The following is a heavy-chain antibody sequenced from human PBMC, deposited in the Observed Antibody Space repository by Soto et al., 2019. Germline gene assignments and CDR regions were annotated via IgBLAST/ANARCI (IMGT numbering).Heavy chain of an antibody. CDR2: IYYSATT. Sequence: TLSLTCTVSGGSISSGDYYWSWIRQPPGKGLEWIGYIYYSATTYYNPSFESRVAISVDTSKSQFSLNVTSVTAADTAVYFCARGRYCLTGRCFPNWFDSWGQGALVTVSS. J-gene: IGHJ5*01. CDR1: GGSISSGDYY. D-gene: IGHD7-27*01. CDR3: ARGRYCLTGRCFPNWFDS. V-gene: IGHV4-30-4*01.